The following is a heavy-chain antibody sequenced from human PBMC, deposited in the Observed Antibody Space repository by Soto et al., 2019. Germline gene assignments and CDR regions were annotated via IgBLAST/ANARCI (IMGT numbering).Heavy chain of an antibody. CDR1: GFTFRTYG. J-gene: IGHJ4*02. CDR3: ARDYYKYYDSSGYYRSPAY. CDR2: ISNDGSDI. V-gene: IGHV3-30*03. D-gene: IGHD3-22*01. Sequence: GGSLRLSCAASGFTFRTYGMHWVRQAPGKGLEWVAVISNDGSDIYYADSVKGRFAISRDNSRNTLFLQMNSLRAEDTAVYYCARDYYKYYDSSGYYRSPAYWGQGTLVTVSS.